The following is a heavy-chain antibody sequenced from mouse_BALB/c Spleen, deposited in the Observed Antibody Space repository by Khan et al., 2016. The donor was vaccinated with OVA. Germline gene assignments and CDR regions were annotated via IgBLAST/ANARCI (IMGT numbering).Heavy chain of an antibody. CDR2: ISYSGNT. Sequence: VQLKESGPGLVKPSQSLSLTCTVTGYSITSDYAGNWIRQFPGNKLEWMGYISYSGNTKYNPSLKSRISITRDTSKNQFFLQLNFVTIEDTATYYCARIQGGDFDYWGQGTTLTVSS. CDR3: ARIQGGDFDY. V-gene: IGHV3-2*02. D-gene: IGHD3-2*02. CDR1: GYSITSDYA. J-gene: IGHJ2*01.